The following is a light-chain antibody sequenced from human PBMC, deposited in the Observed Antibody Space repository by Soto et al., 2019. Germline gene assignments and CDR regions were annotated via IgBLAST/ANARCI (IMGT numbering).Light chain of an antibody. V-gene: IGLV2-8*01. CDR2: EVS. J-gene: IGLJ3*02. Sequence: QSALTQPPSASGSPGQSVTISCTGTSSDVGGYNYVCWYQQHPGKAPKLMISEVSKRPSGVPDRFSGSKSGNTASLTVSGLQAEDEADYYCSPYAGSNNPWVFGGGTKLTVL. CDR3: SPYAGSNNPWV. CDR1: SSDVGGYNY.